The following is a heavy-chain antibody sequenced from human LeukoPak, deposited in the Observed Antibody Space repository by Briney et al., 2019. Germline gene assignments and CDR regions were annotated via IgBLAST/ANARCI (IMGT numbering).Heavy chain of an antibody. V-gene: IGHV3-23*01. CDR3: TKDRLTGYSFGYSYFDY. D-gene: IGHD5-18*01. CDR2: ISGSGGST. J-gene: IGHJ4*02. Sequence: PGGSLTLSCAASGFTFSSYSMTWVRQAPGKGLEWVSTISGSGGSTYYADSVKGRFTISRDNSKNTLYLQMNSLRAEDTAVYYCTKDRLTGYSFGYSYFDYWGQGTLVTVSS. CDR1: GFTFSSYS.